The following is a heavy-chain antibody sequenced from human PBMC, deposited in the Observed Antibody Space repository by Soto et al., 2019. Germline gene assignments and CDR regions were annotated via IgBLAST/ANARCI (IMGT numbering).Heavy chain of an antibody. CDR2: LSGIGGAK. J-gene: IGHJ3*02. V-gene: IGHV3-23*01. Sequence: GGSLRLSCAASGFTFSNYAMTWVRQAPGKGLEWVSALSGIGGAKYYADSVKGRFTIYRDNSKNTRYLQMNSLRAEDTAVYYCAKEAAGGQGAFDIWGQGTMVTVSS. CDR1: GFTFSNYA. D-gene: IGHD2-15*01. CDR3: AKEAAGGQGAFDI.